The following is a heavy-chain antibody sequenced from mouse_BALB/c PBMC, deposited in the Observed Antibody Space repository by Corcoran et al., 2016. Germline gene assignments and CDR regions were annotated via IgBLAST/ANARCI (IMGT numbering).Heavy chain of an antibody. CDR2: INPDSSTI. Sequence: EVKLLESGGGLVQPGGSLKLSCAASGFDFSRYWMSWVRQAPGKGLEWIGEINPDSSTINYTPSLKDKFIISRDNAKNTLYRQMSKVRSEDTALYYCARPGYYGSSYNFDYWGQGTTLTVSS. V-gene: IGHV4-1*02. D-gene: IGHD1-1*01. CDR3: ARPGYYGSSYNFDY. J-gene: IGHJ2*01. CDR1: GFDFSRYW.